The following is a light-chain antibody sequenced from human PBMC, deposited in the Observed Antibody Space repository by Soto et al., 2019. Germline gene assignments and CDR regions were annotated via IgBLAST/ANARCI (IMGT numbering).Light chain of an antibody. CDR1: SSDVGGYDC. CDR3: SSHTSSSTPYV. CDR2: EVT. V-gene: IGLV2-14*01. J-gene: IGLJ1*01. Sequence: QSALTQPASVSGSPGQSITISCTGTSSDVGGYDCVSWYQQHPGKAPKLMIYEVTNRPSGVSNRFSGSKSGNTASLTISGLQVEDEADYYCSSHTSSSTPYVFGTGTKLTVL.